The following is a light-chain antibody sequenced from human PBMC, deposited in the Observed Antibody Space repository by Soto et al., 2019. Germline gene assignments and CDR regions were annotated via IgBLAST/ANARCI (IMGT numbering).Light chain of an antibody. CDR1: ISNIGKDT. Sequence: QSVLTQPPSVSGTPGLRVNISCSGGISNIGKDTVNWYQQLPGTATKLLMFNDDKRPSGVPDRFSGSRSGTSASLAISGLQSDDEAVYFSSTWDDSLNGWVFGGGTKLTVL. V-gene: IGLV1-44*01. J-gene: IGLJ3*02. CDR3: STWDDSLNGWV. CDR2: NDD.